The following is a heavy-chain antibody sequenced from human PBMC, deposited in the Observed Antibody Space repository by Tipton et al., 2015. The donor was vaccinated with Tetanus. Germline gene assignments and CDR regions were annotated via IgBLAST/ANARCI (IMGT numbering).Heavy chain of an antibody. V-gene: IGHV4-61*01. D-gene: IGHD3-3*01. CDR3: ARDNYDFPKKGPFDS. CDR2: ISYSGST. CDR1: GGSVRSGSYY. J-gene: IGHJ4*02. Sequence: TLSLNCTVSGGSVRSGSYYWNWIRQPPGRGLEWIGYISYSGSTNSNYSLKSRITISQDTSKNQFSLKLTSVTAADTAVYYCARDNYDFPKKGPFDSWGQGTLVIVSS.